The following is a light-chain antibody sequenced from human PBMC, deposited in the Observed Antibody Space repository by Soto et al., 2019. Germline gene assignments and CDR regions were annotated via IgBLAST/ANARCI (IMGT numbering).Light chain of an antibody. CDR1: SSNIGSNI. V-gene: IGLV1-47*01. Sequence: QSVLTQAPSASGTPGQRVTISCSGTSSNIGSNIVYWYQKLQATDPKVLIYRNDQRPSGGPARLSAAKSGTTASLANNGLRSEEYDYDYYAVWYDRLNGSVAFGGGTKLTVL. CDR3: AVWYDRLNGSVA. CDR2: RND. J-gene: IGLJ2*01.